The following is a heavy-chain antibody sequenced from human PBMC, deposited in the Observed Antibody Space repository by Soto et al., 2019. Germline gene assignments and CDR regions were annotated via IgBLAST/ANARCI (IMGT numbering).Heavy chain of an antibody. D-gene: IGHD3-22*01. J-gene: IGHJ4*02. Sequence: GGSLRLSCAASGVTFRIYAMSGFCQAPGKGLQWVSTIRGGGGGTSYADFVRGRFTISRDNSKNTLYMQMNSLRAEDTAVYYCAKDAPGSGWLSDYWGLGTLVTVSS. CDR3: AKDAPGSGWLSDY. V-gene: IGHV3-23*01. CDR2: IRGGGGGT. CDR1: GVTFRIYA.